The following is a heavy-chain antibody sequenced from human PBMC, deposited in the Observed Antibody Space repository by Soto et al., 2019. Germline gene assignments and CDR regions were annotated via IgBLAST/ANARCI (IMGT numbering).Heavy chain of an antibody. D-gene: IGHD1-20*01. V-gene: IGHV4-4*07. CDR2: IYSSGST. CDR1: GGSMNNYF. Sequence: PSETLSLTCTVSGGSMNNYFWTWIRQSAGRGLEWIGRIYSSGSTVYNASLKSRLTMSVDTSKSQFSLKLTSVTAADTAVYYCVRDVASPGISGSWGAFDLWGQGTMVTVSS. J-gene: IGHJ3*01. CDR3: VRDVASPGISGSWGAFDL.